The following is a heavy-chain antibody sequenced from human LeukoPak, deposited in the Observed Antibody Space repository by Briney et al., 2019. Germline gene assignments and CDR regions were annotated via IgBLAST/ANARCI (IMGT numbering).Heavy chain of an antibody. V-gene: IGHV4-59*01. J-gene: IGHJ6*02. Sequence: SETLSLTCTVSGASITRYYWSWIRQPPGKGLDWIGYISDTGNTNYNPSLKSRVTISVDTSHNQFSLDLNSVTAADTAVYFCARWGWVFGVVDVWGQGTTVTVSS. CDR2: ISDTGNT. CDR1: GASITRYY. CDR3: ARWGWVFGVVDV. D-gene: IGHD3-3*01.